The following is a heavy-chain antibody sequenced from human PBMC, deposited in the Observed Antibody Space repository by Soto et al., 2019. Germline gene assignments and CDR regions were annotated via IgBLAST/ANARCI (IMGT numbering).Heavy chain of an antibody. Sequence: EVHLLESGGGLVQPGESLRLSCAASGFNFSPYWMHWVRQPPGKGLEWVSHINADGSTTVYADSVKGRFTISRDNARNTLYLQMNSLRAEDTAVYYCARDRGNPDSFNIWGRGTMVTVSP. V-gene: IGHV3-74*01. CDR3: ARDRGNPDSFNI. CDR1: GFNFSPYW. CDR2: INADGSTT. D-gene: IGHD3-10*01. J-gene: IGHJ3*02.